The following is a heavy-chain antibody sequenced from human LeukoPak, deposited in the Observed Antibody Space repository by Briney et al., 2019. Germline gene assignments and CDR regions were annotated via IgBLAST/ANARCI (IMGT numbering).Heavy chain of an antibody. CDR3: ARVPRTGDWDY. Sequence: GGSLRLSCAASGFTFSSYSMNWVRQAPGQGLEWVSSISSSSSYTYYADSVKGRFTISRDNAKNSLYLQMNSLRAEDTAVYYCARVPRTGDWDYWGQGTLVTVSS. V-gene: IGHV3-21*01. D-gene: IGHD7-27*01. CDR1: GFTFSSYS. CDR2: ISSSSSYT. J-gene: IGHJ4*02.